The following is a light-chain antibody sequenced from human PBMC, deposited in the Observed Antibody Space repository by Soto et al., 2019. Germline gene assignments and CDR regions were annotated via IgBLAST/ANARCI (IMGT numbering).Light chain of an antibody. CDR3: QSYDSSLSSYV. J-gene: IGLJ1*01. V-gene: IGLV1-40*01. CDR1: SSNIGAGND. Sequence: QAVVTQPPSVSGAPGQRVTISCTGSSSNIGAGNDVHWYLQLPGTAPKLLIYANSYRPSGVPDRFSGSKSGTSASLAITGLQADDEADYYCQSYDSSLSSYVFGTGTKVIVL. CDR2: ANS.